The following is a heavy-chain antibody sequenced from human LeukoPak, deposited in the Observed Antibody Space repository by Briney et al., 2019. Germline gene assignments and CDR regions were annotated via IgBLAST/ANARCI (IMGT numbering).Heavy chain of an antibody. CDR1: GYSISSGYF. V-gene: IGHV4-38-2*02. CDR2: IYHSGST. CDR3: ARAREPLVYTYYFDY. D-gene: IGHD1-14*01. J-gene: IGHJ4*02. Sequence: SETLSLTCSVSGYSISSGYFWGWIRQPPGKGLEWIGRIYHSGSTYYDPSLKSRVTISVDTSRNQFSLKLSSVTAADTAVYYCARAREPLVYTYYFDYWGQGTLVTVSS.